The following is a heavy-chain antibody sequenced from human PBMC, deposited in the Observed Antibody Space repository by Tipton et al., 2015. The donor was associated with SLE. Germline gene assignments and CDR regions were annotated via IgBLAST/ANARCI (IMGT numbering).Heavy chain of an antibody. D-gene: IGHD6-13*01. Sequence: QLVQSGGGLVKPGGSLRLSCAASGFTFSSYSMNWVRQAPGKGLEWVSSISSSSSYIYYADSVKGRFTISRDNAKNSLYLQMNSLRAEDTAVYYCARVRGSSGYFDYWGQGTLVTVSS. V-gene: IGHV3-21*03. CDR3: ARVRGSSGYFDY. J-gene: IGHJ4*02. CDR2: ISSSSSYI. CDR1: GFTFSSYS.